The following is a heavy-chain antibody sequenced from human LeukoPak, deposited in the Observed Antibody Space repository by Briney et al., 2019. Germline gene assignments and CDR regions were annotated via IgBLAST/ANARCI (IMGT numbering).Heavy chain of an antibody. Sequence: SVKVSCKASGGTFSSYAISWVRQAPGQGLEWMGGIIPIFGTANYAQKLQGRVTITADKSTSTAYMELSSLRSEDTAVYYCARDRTCSGGSCYDPGTYYYYYYMDVWGKGTTVTVSS. CDR3: ARDRTCSGGSCYDPGTYYYYYYMDV. D-gene: IGHD2-15*01. CDR1: GGTFSSYA. J-gene: IGHJ6*03. V-gene: IGHV1-69*06. CDR2: IIPIFGTA.